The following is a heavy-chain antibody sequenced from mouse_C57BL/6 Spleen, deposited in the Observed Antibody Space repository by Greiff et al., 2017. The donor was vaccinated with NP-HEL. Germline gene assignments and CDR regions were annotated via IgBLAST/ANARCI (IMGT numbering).Heavy chain of an antibody. V-gene: IGHV1-64*01. CDR3: ASIYYDYDWAMDY. CDR1: GERCSGGG. J-gene: IGHJ4*01. D-gene: IGHD2-4*01. CDR2: IHPNSGST. Sequence: VQLQQPGAELVKNGEEGKGGGKEEGERCSGGGMGGGGRRAGQGIEVLGMIHPNSGSTNYNEKFKSKATLTVDKSSSTAYMQLSSLTSEDSAVYYCASIYYDYDWAMDYWGQGTSVTVSS.